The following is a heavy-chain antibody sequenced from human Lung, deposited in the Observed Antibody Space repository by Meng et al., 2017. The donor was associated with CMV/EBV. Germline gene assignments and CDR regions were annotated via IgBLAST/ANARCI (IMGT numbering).Heavy chain of an antibody. D-gene: IGHD2-2*02. CDR2: IYHSGST. CDR3: ARDYRTGCSSTSCYTWFDP. Sequence: SESLSLTCTVSGYSISNGYYWGWNRQPPGKGLEGIGSIYHSGSTYYNPSLKSRVTISVDTSKNQSSLKLSSVIAAHTAVYYCARDYRTGCSSTSCYTWFDPWGQGTXVTVSS. V-gene: IGHV4-38-2*02. CDR1: GYSISNGYY. J-gene: IGHJ5*02.